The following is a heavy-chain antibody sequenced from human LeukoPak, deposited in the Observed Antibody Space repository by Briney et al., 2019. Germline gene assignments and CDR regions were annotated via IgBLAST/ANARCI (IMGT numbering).Heavy chain of an antibody. CDR1: GYTLTELS. V-gene: IGHV1-24*01. Sequence: ASVKVSCKVSGYTLTELSMHWVRQAPGKGLEWMGGFDPEDGETIYAQKFQGRVTMTEDTSTSTVYMELSSLRSEDTAVYYCARDRPDYYDSSGYYDDAFDIWGQGTMVTVSS. D-gene: IGHD3-22*01. J-gene: IGHJ3*02. CDR3: ARDRPDYYDSSGYYDDAFDI. CDR2: FDPEDGET.